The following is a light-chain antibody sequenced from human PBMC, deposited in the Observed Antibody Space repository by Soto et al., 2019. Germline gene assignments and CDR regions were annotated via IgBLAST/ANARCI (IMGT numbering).Light chain of an antibody. CDR3: QQDSSYPYT. CDR2: AAF. CDR1: QGISSY. Sequence: AIRMTQSPSSLSASTGDRVTITCRASQGISSYLAWYQQKPGKAPKLLIYAAFTLQSGVPSRFSGSGSGTDFTLTISCLQSEDFATYYCQQDSSYPYTFGQGTKLEIK. V-gene: IGKV1-8*01. J-gene: IGKJ2*01.